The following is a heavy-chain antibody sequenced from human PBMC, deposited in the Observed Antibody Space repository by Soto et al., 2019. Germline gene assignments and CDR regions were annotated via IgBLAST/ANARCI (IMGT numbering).Heavy chain of an antibody. J-gene: IGHJ6*02. CDR3: AKDGDYDGSYGMDV. CDR1: GFTFDDYA. D-gene: IGHD3-16*01. CDR2: ISWNNGSI. V-gene: IGHV3-9*01. Sequence: PGGSLRLSCAASGFTFDDYAMHWVRQAPGKGLEWVSGISWNNGSIGYADSVKSRFTISRDNAKKSLYLQMNSLRADDTALYYCAKDGDYDGSYGMDVWGQGTTVTVSS.